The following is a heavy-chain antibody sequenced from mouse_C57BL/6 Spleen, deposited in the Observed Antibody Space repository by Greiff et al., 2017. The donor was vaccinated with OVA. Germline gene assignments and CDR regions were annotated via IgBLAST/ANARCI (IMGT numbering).Heavy chain of an antibody. D-gene: IGHD1-1*01. J-gene: IGHJ2*01. Sequence: QVQLQQPGAELVRPGSSVKLSCKASGYTFTSYWMDWVKQRPGQGLEWIGNIYPSDSETHYNQKFKDKATLTVDKSSSTAYMQLSSLTSEDSAVYYCARGFTAVVAFDDWGQGTTLTVSS. CDR3: ARGFTAVVAFDD. V-gene: IGHV1-61*01. CDR1: GYTFTSYW. CDR2: IYPSDSET.